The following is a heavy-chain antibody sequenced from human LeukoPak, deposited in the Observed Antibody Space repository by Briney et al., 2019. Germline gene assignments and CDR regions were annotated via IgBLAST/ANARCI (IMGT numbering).Heavy chain of an antibody. Sequence: GGSLRLSCAASGFTFSSYWMHWVRQAPGEGLVWVSRINSDGSSTRYADSVKGRFTISRDNAKNTLYLQMNSLRAEDSAVYYCARAYGDYGGSYYYMDVWGKGTTVTVSS. CDR1: GFTFSSYW. CDR2: INSDGSST. V-gene: IGHV3-74*01. CDR3: ARAYGDYGGSYYYMDV. D-gene: IGHD4-17*01. J-gene: IGHJ6*03.